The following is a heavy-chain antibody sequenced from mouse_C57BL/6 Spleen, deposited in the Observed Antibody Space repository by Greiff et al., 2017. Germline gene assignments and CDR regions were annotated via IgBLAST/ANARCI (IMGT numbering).Heavy chain of an antibody. Sequence: VQLQQPGAELVRPGSSVKMSCKASGYTFTSYWMHWVKQRPIQGLEWIGNIDPSDSENHYNQKFKDKATLTVDNSSSTAYMQLNSLTSEVSAVYNCTRVEFTTVEGDYWGQGTSVTFSS. CDR1: GYTFTSYW. CDR3: TRVEFTTVEGDY. CDR2: IDPSDSEN. D-gene: IGHD1-1*01. V-gene: IGHV1-52*01. J-gene: IGHJ4*01.